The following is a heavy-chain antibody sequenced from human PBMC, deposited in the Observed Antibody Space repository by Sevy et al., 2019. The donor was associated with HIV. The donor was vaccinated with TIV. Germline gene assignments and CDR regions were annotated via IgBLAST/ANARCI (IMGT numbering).Heavy chain of an antibody. CDR1: GYTFTSYG. J-gene: IGHJ4*02. CDR3: AFSRGSPSIAGRPSPNYYFDY. Sequence: ASVKVSCKASGYTFTSYGISWVRQAPGQGLEWMGWISAYNGNTNYAQKLQGRVTMTTDTSTSTAYMELRSLRSDDTAVYYCAFSRGSPSIAGRPSPNYYFDYWGQGTLVTVSS. CDR2: ISAYNGNT. V-gene: IGHV1-18*01. D-gene: IGHD6-6*01.